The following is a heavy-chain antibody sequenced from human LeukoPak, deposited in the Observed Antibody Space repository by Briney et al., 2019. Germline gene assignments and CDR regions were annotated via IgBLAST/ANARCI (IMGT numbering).Heavy chain of an antibody. D-gene: IGHD2/OR15-2a*01. J-gene: IGHJ3*02. V-gene: IGHV3-7*01. CDR3: ASMTRSSAFDI. CDR2: IKQAGSEK. CDR1: AFTFSSYW. Sequence: PGGSLRMSCAAAAFTFSSYWMGWVRQAPLNGLEWVANIKQAGSEKAYVDSVKGRFTISNDNAKNSLYLQMNSLRAEDTAVYYCASMTRSSAFDIRGQGTMVRVSS.